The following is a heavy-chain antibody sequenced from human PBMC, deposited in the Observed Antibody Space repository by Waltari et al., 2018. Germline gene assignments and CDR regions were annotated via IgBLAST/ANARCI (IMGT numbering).Heavy chain of an antibody. D-gene: IGHD2-2*01. V-gene: IGHV4-4*02. CDR1: GDSISGNYW. Sequence: QVQLQESGQGLVKPSGTLSLTCAVSGDSISGNYWWSWVRQSPEKGLEWIGQVHHSGKTHYNPSLQSRVTISLDKPKNQFSLNLNSVTAADTAVYYCAGHRAIGPFFDYWGRGTLVTVSS. J-gene: IGHJ4*02. CDR3: AGHRAIGPFFDY. CDR2: VHHSGKT.